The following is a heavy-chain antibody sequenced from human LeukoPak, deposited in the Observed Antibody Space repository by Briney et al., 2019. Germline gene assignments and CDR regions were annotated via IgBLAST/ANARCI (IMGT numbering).Heavy chain of an antibody. CDR2: FSYNEST. Sequence: SETLSLTCVVSGGSISSSSYYWGWIRQPPGKGLEWIGSFSYNESTYYNPSLKSRVTISVDTSKNQFSLRLSSVTAADTAVYYCARRYDGRIAVADPYFDYWGQGTLVTVSS. J-gene: IGHJ4*02. D-gene: IGHD6-19*01. CDR3: ARRYDGRIAVADPYFDY. V-gene: IGHV4-39*01. CDR1: GGSISSSSYY.